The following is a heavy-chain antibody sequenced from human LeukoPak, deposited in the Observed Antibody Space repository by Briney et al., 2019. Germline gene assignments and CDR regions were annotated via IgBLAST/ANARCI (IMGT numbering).Heavy chain of an antibody. Sequence: ASVKVSCKASGGTFSGYAISWVRRAPGQGLEWMGGIIPIFGTANYAQKFQGRVTITADKSTSTAYMELSSLRSEDTAVYYCARDRERFGEFYYYYGMDVWGEGTTVTVSS. D-gene: IGHD3-10*01. CDR3: ARDRERFGEFYYYYGMDV. J-gene: IGHJ6*04. CDR2: IIPIFGTA. V-gene: IGHV1-69*06. CDR1: GGTFSGYA.